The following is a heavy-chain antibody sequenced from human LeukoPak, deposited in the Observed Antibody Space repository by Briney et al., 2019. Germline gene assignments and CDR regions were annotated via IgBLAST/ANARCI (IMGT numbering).Heavy chain of an antibody. Sequence: GRSLRLSRAASGFTFSNYVMHWVRQAPGKGLVWVSRINSDGSSTSYADSVEGRFTISRDNAKNTLYLQMNSLRAEDTAVYYCARDYYGDYEDYFDYWGQGTLVTVSS. CDR3: ARDYYGDYEDYFDY. CDR2: INSDGSST. J-gene: IGHJ4*02. D-gene: IGHD4-17*01. CDR1: GFTFSNYV. V-gene: IGHV3-74*01.